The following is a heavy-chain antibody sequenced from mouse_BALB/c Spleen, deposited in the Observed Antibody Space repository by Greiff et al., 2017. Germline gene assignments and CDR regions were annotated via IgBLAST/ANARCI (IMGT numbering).Heavy chain of an antibody. V-gene: IGHV5-6-4*01. Sequence: EVMLVESGGGLVKPGGSLKLSCAASGFTFSSYAMSWVRQTPEKRLEWVATISSGGSYTYYPDSVKGRFTISRDNAKNTLYLQMSSLKSEDTAMYYCTRDLYDYDGFAYWGQGTLVTVSA. D-gene: IGHD2-4*01. CDR3: TRDLYDYDGFAY. CDR2: ISSGGSYT. J-gene: IGHJ3*01. CDR1: GFTFSSYA.